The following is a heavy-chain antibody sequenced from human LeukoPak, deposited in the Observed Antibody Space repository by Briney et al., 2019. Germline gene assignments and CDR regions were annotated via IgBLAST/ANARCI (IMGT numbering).Heavy chain of an antibody. D-gene: IGHD1-1*01. V-gene: IGHV4-59*01. Sequence: SETLSLTCSVSGGSISSYYWSWIRQPPGKGLEWIGHIYGSGSTNYNPSLKSRVTLSVDTSKNQFSLKLSSVTAADTAVYYCAREGTSGTHLNWFDPWGQGTLVTVSS. CDR1: GGSISSYY. CDR3: AREGTSGTHLNWFDP. J-gene: IGHJ5*02. CDR2: IYGSGST.